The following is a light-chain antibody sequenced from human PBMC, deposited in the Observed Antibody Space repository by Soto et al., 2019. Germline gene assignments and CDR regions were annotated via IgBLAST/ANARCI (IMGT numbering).Light chain of an antibody. Sequence: EIVMTQSPATLSVSPGERATLSCRASQTISSNLVWYQQKPGQAPRLLIYGSSTRATGIPARFSGSGSGTEFTLTISSLQSEDSAVYYCQQYSDWPRTFGQGTKVDIK. V-gene: IGKV3-15*01. J-gene: IGKJ1*01. CDR3: QQYSDWPRT. CDR1: QTISSN. CDR2: GSS.